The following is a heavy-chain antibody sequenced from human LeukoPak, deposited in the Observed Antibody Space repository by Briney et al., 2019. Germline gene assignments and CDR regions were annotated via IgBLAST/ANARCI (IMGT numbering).Heavy chain of an antibody. CDR3: AADNTGNPPYDP. CDR2: INVNSGAT. V-gene: IGHV1-2*02. Sequence: ASVRVSCKASGYTFTGYFMHWVRQAPGQGLEWMGWINVNSGATKYAQKFQGRVTMTRDTSVSTAYMDLSSLRSDDTAVYYCAADNTGNPPYDPWGQGTLATVSS. CDR1: GYTFTGYF. J-gene: IGHJ5*02. D-gene: IGHD2-8*02.